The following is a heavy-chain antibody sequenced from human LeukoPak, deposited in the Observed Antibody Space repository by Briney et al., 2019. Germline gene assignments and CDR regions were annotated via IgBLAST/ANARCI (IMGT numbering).Heavy chain of an antibody. CDR1: GGSISSGGYY. CDR2: IHYSGST. V-gene: IGHV4-31*03. CDR3: ARGTYYYDSSGYWRYFDY. J-gene: IGHJ4*02. Sequence: SETLSLTCTVSGGSISSGGYYWSWIRQHPGKGLEWIGYIHYSGSTCYNPSLKSRVTISVDTSKNQFSLKLSSVTAADTAVYYCARGTYYYDSSGYWRYFDYWGQGTLVTVSS. D-gene: IGHD3-22*01.